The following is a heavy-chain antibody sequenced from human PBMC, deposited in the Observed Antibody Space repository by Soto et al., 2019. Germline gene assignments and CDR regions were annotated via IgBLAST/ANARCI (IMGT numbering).Heavy chain of an antibody. CDR3: ARGYNWLDP. V-gene: IGHV3-53*01. J-gene: IGHJ5*02. CDR1: GFTVSTNY. Sequence: GGSLRLSCAASGFTVSTNYMIWVRQAPGKGLEWVSVIYDDGRTFYADSVRGRFTISRDNSNNTLYLQMNNVRADDTAVYYCARGYNWLDPWGQGTLVTVSS. CDR2: IYDDGRT. D-gene: IGHD1-20*01.